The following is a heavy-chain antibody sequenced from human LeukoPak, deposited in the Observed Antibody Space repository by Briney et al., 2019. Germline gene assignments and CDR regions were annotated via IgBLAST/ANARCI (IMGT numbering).Heavy chain of an antibody. D-gene: IGHD6-25*01. J-gene: IGHJ2*01. CDR3: ARGPPWYFDL. Sequence: GGSLRLSCAASGFTFSNAWMSWVRQAPGKGLEWVGRIKSKTDGGTTDYAAPVKGRFTISRDDSKNTLYLQMNSLTAEDTAVYYCARGPPWYFDLWGRGTLVTVSS. CDR2: IKSKTDGGTT. CDR1: GFTFSNAW. V-gene: IGHV3-15*05.